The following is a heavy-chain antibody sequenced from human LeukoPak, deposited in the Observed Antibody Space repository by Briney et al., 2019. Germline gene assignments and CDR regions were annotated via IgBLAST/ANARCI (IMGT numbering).Heavy chain of an antibody. D-gene: IGHD3-16*02. CDR2: ISYSGGNA. CDR1: GFTFSDSA. CDR3: ANAIQLST. Sequence: GALRLSYAASGFTFSDSAMTGVRHVPGKGREGVSLISYSGGNAYYADAVQGGFTISRDNAENTLSLQMNSLRVEDTARYYCANAIQLSTWGLGTMVTVSS. V-gene: IGHV3-23*01. J-gene: IGHJ3*01.